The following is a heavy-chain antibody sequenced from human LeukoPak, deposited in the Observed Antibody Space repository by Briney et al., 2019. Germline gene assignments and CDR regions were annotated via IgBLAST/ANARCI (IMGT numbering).Heavy chain of an antibody. CDR3: ARITVSYYYGSGSYYPNYYFDY. Sequence: SSETLSLTCTVSGGSISSYYWSWIRQPAGKGLEWIGRIYTSGSTNYNPSLKSRVTMSVDTSKNQFSLKLSSVTAADTAVYYCARITVSYYYGSGSYYPNYYFDYWGQGTLVTVSS. V-gene: IGHV4-4*07. CDR2: IYTSGST. CDR1: GGSISSYY. J-gene: IGHJ4*02. D-gene: IGHD3-10*01.